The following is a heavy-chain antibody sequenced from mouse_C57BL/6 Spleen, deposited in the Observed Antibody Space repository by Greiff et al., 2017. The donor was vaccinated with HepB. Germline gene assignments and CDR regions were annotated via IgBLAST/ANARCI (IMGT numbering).Heavy chain of an antibody. D-gene: IGHD2-4*01. V-gene: IGHV5-9-1*02. CDR3: TRELNYDYGGWFAY. CDR1: GFTFSSSA. J-gene: IGHJ3*01. Sequence: EVQLVESGEGLVKPGGSLKLSCAASGFTFSSSAMSWVRQTPEKRLEWVAYISSGGDYIYYADTVKGRFTISRDTARNTLYLQMSSLKSEDTAMYYCTRELNYDYGGWFAYWGQGTLVTVSA. CDR2: ISSGGDYI.